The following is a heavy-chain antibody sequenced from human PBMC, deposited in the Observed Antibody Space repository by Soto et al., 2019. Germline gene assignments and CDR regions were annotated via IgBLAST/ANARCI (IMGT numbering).Heavy chain of an antibody. V-gene: IGHV5-51*01. CDR1: EYSFTSYW. Sequence: GESLKISCKGSEYSFTSYWIGWVRQMPGKGLEWMGIIYPGDSDTRYNPSLQGQVTISADKSTGTAYLQWGSLKASDTAMYYCARLNSFFYDGGGYHLAWGDHFYGMDVWGQGTTVTVSS. D-gene: IGHD3-22*01. J-gene: IGHJ6*02. CDR2: IYPGDSDT. CDR3: ARLNSFFYDGGGYHLAWGDHFYGMDV.